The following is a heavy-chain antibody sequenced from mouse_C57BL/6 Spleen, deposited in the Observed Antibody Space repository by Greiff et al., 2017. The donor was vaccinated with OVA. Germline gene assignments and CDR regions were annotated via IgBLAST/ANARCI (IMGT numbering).Heavy chain of an antibody. D-gene: IGHD2-4*01. V-gene: IGHV1-85*01. Sequence: QVQLKESGPELVKPGASVKLSCKASGYTFTSYDITWVKQRPGQGLEWIGLIYPRDGSTKYNEKFKGKATLTVDTSSSTAYMELHSLTSEDSAVYFCARNYDYAYYFDYWGQGTTLTVSS. CDR1: GYTFTSYD. CDR3: ARNYDYAYYFDY. CDR2: IYPRDGST. J-gene: IGHJ2*01.